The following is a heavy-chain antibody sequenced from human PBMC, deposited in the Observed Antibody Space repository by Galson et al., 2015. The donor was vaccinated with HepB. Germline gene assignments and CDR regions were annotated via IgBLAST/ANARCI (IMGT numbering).Heavy chain of an antibody. J-gene: IGHJ4*02. V-gene: IGHV3-21*01. CDR2: ISSSSSYI. CDR1: GFTFSSYS. CDR3: ARVYGSGSYYDQNYFDY. D-gene: IGHD3-10*01. Sequence: SLRLSCAASGFTFSSYSMNWVRQAPGKGLEWVSSISSSSSYIYYADSVKGRFTISRDNAKNSLYLQMNSLRAEDTAVSYCARVYGSGSYYDQNYFDYWGQGTLVTVSS.